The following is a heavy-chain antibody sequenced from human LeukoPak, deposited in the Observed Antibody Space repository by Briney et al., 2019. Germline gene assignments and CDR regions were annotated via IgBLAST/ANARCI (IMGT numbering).Heavy chain of an antibody. CDR1: GFRFSSYA. CDR3: VREGLFPLDY. Sequence: GGSLRLSCAASGFRFSSYAMSWVRQAPGKGLEWVANIKQDGSEENFVDSVKGRFTISRDNAKNSLYLQLNSLRAEDTAVYYCVREGLFPLDYWGQGTLVTVSS. D-gene: IGHD3-3*01. V-gene: IGHV3-7*01. J-gene: IGHJ4*02. CDR2: IKQDGSEE.